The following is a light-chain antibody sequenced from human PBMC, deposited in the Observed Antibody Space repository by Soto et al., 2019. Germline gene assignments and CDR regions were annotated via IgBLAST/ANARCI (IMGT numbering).Light chain of an antibody. CDR3: MQALQTPIT. CDR1: QSLLHSNGYNY. V-gene: IGKV2-28*01. Sequence: DIVMTQSPLSLPATPGEPASISCRSSQSLLHSNGYNYLDWYLQKPGQSPQLLIYLGSNLASGVPDRFSGSGSGTDFTLKISRVEAEDVGIYYCMQALQTPITFGQGTRLEIK. CDR2: LGS. J-gene: IGKJ5*01.